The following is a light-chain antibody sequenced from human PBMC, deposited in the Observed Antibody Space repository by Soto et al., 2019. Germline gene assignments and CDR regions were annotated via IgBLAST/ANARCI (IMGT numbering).Light chain of an antibody. J-gene: IGKJ3*01. CDR2: FAS. CDR1: QGISNW. Sequence: DIQMTQSPSSVSASVGDRVTITCRASQGISNWLAWYQQKQGKAPELLIYFASFLQTGVPARFSGSGSGTDFTLTSTSLQPEDFATYYCQQSNTVPPTFGPGTKVDIK. V-gene: IGKV1-12*01. CDR3: QQSNTVPPT.